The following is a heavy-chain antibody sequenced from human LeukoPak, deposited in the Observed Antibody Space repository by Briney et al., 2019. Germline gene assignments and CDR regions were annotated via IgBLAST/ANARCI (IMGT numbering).Heavy chain of an antibody. CDR3: AKERVRGVIFDAFDI. D-gene: IGHD3-10*01. Sequence: ASVKVSCKASGYTFTSYYIHWVRQAPGQGLEWMGIINPSGDITSYAQKFQGRVTMTRDTSTSTVYMELSSLRAEDTAVYYCAKERVRGVIFDAFDIWGQGTMVTVSS. V-gene: IGHV1-46*01. CDR2: INPSGDIT. J-gene: IGHJ3*02. CDR1: GYTFTSYY.